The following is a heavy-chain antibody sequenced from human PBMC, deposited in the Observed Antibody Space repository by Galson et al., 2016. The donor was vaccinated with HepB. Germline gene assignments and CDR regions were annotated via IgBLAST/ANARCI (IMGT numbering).Heavy chain of an antibody. D-gene: IGHD3-3*01. CDR1: GYSFPYYW. CDR2: IYPGDSEI. CDR3: AVQYNFWSGYSESYYGMDV. V-gene: IGHV5-51*01. J-gene: IGHJ6*02. Sequence: QSGAEVKKAGESLKISCKASGYSFPYYWIGWVRQKPGKGLEWMGIIYPGDSEIRYSPSFQGQVTMSVDKSISTAFLQWSSLKASDTAMYYCAVQYNFWSGYSESYYGMDVWGQGTTVTVSS.